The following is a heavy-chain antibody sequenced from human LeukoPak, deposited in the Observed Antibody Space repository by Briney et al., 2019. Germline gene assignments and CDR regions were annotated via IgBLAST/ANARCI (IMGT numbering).Heavy chain of an antibody. CDR3: ARKDGNI. J-gene: IGHJ3*02. D-gene: IGHD5-24*01. CDR2: IYHGGTT. CDR1: GVSISTRTYY. V-gene: IGHV4-39*01. Sequence: SDTLSLTCTVSGVSISTRTYYWAWVRQPPGKGLEWIGSIYHGGTTYYKPSLKSRVTMSVDTSKNQFSLRLSTVTAADTAVYYCARKDGNIWGQGTMVTVSS.